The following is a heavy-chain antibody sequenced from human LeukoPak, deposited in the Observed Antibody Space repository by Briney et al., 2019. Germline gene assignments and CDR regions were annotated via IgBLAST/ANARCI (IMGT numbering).Heavy chain of an antibody. CDR3: ARIAVAGTFVDY. CDR1: GCTVSSNY. Sequence: PGWALRLSCAASGCTVSSNYMMWVRQAPGKEVELVSVIYSGGSTYYADSVKDRFTISRHNSKNTLYLQMNSLRAQDTAVYYCARIAVAGTFVDYWGQGTLVTVSS. V-gene: IGHV3-53*04. CDR2: IYSGGST. J-gene: IGHJ4*02. D-gene: IGHD6-19*01.